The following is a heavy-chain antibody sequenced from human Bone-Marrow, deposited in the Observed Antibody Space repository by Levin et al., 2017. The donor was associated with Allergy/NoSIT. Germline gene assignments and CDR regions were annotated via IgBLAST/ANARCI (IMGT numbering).Heavy chain of an antibody. CDR3: ARGGRWSFSYYFDN. J-gene: IGHJ4*02. D-gene: IGHD3-10*01. Sequence: SETLSLTCAVDGGSFTGYFWTWIRQPPGKGLEWIGEINHSGSTKYNPSLTSRVTISVDTSKKEFSLNLSSVTAADTAVFYCARGGRWSFSYYFDNWGQGTRVTVSS. CDR1: GGSFTGYF. CDR2: INHSGST. V-gene: IGHV4-34*01.